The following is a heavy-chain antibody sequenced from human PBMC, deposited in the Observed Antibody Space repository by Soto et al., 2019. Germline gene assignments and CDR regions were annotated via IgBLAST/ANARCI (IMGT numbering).Heavy chain of an antibody. D-gene: IGHD2-21*01. CDR2: ISGSGSST. V-gene: IGHV3-23*01. CDR1: GFTFSSYA. J-gene: IGHJ4*02. Sequence: GGSLGLSCAASGFTFSSYAMTWVRQAPGKGPEWVSAISGSGSSTYYADSVKGRFTISRDNSKNTLYLQMNSLRAEDTAVYSCAKDLTASVIGPLDYWGQGTLVTVSS. CDR3: AKDLTASVIGPLDY.